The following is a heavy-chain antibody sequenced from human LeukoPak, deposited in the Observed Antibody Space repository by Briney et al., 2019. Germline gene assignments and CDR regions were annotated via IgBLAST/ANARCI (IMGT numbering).Heavy chain of an antibody. Sequence: ASVKVSCRASGYTFTSYYMHWVRQAPGQGLEWMGIINPSGGSTSYAQKFQGRVTMTRDTSTSTVYMELSSLRSEDTAVYYCARPGETYYDFWSGYYPLRYWGQGTLVTVSS. CDR3: ARPGETYYDFWSGYYPLRY. CDR2: INPSGGST. D-gene: IGHD3-3*01. CDR1: GYTFTSYY. V-gene: IGHV1-46*01. J-gene: IGHJ4*02.